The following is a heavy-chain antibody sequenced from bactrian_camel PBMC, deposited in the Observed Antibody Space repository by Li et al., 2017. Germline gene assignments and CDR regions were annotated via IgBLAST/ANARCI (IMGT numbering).Heavy chain of an antibody. V-gene: IGHV3S1*01. CDR1: GIRDYSRYC. CDR2: IDGGDSGGGRT. J-gene: IGHJ4*01. D-gene: IGHD1*01. Sequence: HVQLVESGGGSVQAGGSLRLSCAASGIRDYSRYCMAWFRQGPGKEREGVASIDGGDSGGGRTYYADSVKGRFTISRDNANNVLYLQLNNVKMEDTAMYYCSRGLETSVRAGVRTPGTQVTVS.